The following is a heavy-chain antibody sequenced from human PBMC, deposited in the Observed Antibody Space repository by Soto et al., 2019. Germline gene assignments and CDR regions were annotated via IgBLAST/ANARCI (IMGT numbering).Heavy chain of an antibody. D-gene: IGHD2-15*01. V-gene: IGHV1-8*01. Sequence: QVQTVQSGAEVKKPGASVKVSCRASGYSFTSYDVNWVRQATGQGLEWMGWMNHNSGNTAFAEKLQGRVTITRDTPISNAYTEASGLTSEDTAVYYCARYPYTSYCSDGSCSYDAFDIWGQGTVVTVSS. CDR1: GYSFTSYD. CDR2: MNHNSGNT. CDR3: ARYPYTSYCSDGSCSYDAFDI. J-gene: IGHJ3*02.